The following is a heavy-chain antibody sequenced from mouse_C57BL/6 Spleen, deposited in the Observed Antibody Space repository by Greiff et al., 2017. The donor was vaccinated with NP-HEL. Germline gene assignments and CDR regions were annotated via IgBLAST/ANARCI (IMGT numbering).Heavy chain of an antibody. D-gene: IGHD1-1*01. CDR3: ARHGSSSGAMDY. V-gene: IGHV1-64*01. CDR2: IHPNSGNT. J-gene: IGHJ4*01. CDR1: GYTFTSYW. Sequence: QVQLQQPGAELVKPGASVKLSCKASGYTFTSYWMHWVKQRPGQGLEWIGMIHPNSGNTNYNENFKRKATLTVDKSSSTAYMQLSSLTSEDSAVYYCARHGSSSGAMDYWGQGTSVTVSS.